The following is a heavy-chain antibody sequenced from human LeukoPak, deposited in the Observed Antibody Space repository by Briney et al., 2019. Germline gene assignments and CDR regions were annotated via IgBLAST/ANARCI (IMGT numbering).Heavy chain of an antibody. D-gene: IGHD6-19*01. V-gene: IGHV3-9*01. CDR1: GFTFDESP. CDR2: ISWNSRSM. J-gene: IGHJ4*02. Sequence: GGSLRLSCVTSGFTFDESPMHWVRQAPGKGLEWVSGISWNSRSMVYADSVKGRFTISRDNAKNSLYLQMNSLRAEDTAVYYCVKGSEQWLVLFDYWGQGTLVTVSS. CDR3: VKGSEQWLVLFDY.